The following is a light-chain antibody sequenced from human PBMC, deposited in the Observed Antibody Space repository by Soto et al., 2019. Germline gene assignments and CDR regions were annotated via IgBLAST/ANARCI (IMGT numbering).Light chain of an antibody. J-gene: IGLJ1*01. V-gene: IGLV1-47*02. Sequence: QSVLTQPPSASGTPGQRVTISCSGSSSNLGTNYVYWYQQLPGTAPKLLIYTNSQRPSGVPDRFSGPKSGTSASLAISGLRSEDEADYYCAAWDDSLSGYVFGTGTKVTVL. CDR1: SSNLGTNY. CDR3: AAWDDSLSGYV. CDR2: TNS.